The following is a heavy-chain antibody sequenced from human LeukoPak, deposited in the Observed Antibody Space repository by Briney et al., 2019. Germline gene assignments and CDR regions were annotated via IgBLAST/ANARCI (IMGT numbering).Heavy chain of an antibody. CDR1: GFTFSSYW. D-gene: IGHD6-13*01. Sequence: GGSLRLSCAASGFTFSSYWMRWVRQAPGKGLEWVANIKQDGSEKCYVDSVQGRFTISRGNAKNSLYLEMNILRAEDTAVYYCARGAPLRRAAAGRLPYYFDYGRRGTLVSVSS. J-gene: IGHJ4*02. CDR2: IKQDGSEK. CDR3: ARGAPLRRAAAGRLPYYFDY. V-gene: IGHV3-7*01.